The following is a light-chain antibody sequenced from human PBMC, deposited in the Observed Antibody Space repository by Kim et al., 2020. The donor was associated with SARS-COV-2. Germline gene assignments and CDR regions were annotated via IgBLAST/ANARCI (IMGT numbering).Light chain of an antibody. CDR2: GAS. J-gene: IGKJ1*01. Sequence: SIGDRVVITCRASQAISNYLAWYQQRPGKVPNLLIYGASVLERGVPARFSGSGFGRDFTLTISNLQPEDVATYSCQKYDGAPQTFGQGTKVDIK. CDR3: QKYDGAPQT. V-gene: IGKV1-27*01. CDR1: QAISNY.